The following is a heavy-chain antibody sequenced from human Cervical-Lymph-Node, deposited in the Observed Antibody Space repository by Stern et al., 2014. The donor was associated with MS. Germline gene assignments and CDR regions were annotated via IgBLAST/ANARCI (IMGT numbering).Heavy chain of an antibody. CDR1: GFTFSSYA. Sequence: EAQLVESGGGLVQPGGSLRLSCAASGFTFSSYAMNWVRQAPGKGLEWVSAISGRGGSTYYADSVKGRFTISRDNSKNTLYLQMNSLRAEDTAVYYCAKDRGFGAAPWYYFDYWGQGTLVTVSS. D-gene: IGHD3-10*01. CDR2: ISGRGGST. J-gene: IGHJ4*02. V-gene: IGHV3-23*04. CDR3: AKDRGFGAAPWYYFDY.